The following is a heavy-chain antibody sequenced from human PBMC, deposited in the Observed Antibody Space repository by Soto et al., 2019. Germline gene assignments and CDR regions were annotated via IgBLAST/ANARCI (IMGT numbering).Heavy chain of an antibody. CDR1: GGSISSSSYY. V-gene: IGHV4-61*01. CDR3: ARDIPPSGYAFDI. CDR2: IYYSGST. J-gene: IGHJ3*02. Sequence: PSETLSLTCTVSGGSISSSSYYWGWIRQPPGKGLEWIGYIYYSGSTNYNPSLKSRVTISVDTSKNQFSLKLSSVTAADTAVYYCARDIPPSGYAFDIWGQGTMVTVSS. D-gene: IGHD2-21*01.